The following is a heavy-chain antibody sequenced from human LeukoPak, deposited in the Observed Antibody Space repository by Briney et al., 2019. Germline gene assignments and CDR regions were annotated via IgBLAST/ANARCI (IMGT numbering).Heavy chain of an antibody. V-gene: IGHV1-69*13. D-gene: IGHD7-27*01. CDR3: ARVENWGSQHFDY. CDR1: GGTFSSYA. CDR2: IIPIFGTA. Sequence: SVKVSCKASGGTFSSYAISWVRQAPGQGLEWMGGIIPIFGTANYAQKFQGGVTITADESTSTAYMELSSLRSEDTAVYYCARVENWGSQHFDYWGQGTLVTVSS. J-gene: IGHJ4*02.